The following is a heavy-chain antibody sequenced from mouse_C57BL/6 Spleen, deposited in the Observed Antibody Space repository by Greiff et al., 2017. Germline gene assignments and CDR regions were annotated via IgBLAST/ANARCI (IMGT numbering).Heavy chain of an antibody. V-gene: IGHV14-4*01. J-gene: IGHJ2*01. CDR1: GFNIQDDY. Sequence: EVQLQQSGAELVRPGASVKLSCKASGFNIQDDYMNWVKQRPEQGLEWIGGIDTENGDTEYASKFQGKATITADTSSNTAYLQLSSLTSEDTAVYYCTTNYGSSDDYFDDRGQGTTRTVAT. D-gene: IGHD1-1*01. CDR2: IDTENGDT. CDR3: TTNYGSSDDYFDD.